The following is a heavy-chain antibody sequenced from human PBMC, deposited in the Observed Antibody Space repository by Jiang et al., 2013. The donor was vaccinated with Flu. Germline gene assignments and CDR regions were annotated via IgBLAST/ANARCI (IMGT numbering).Heavy chain of an antibody. V-gene: IGHV5-10-1*01. CDR3: ARHVNSYGDYYYGMDV. D-gene: IGHD5-18*01. CDR1: GYSFTSYW. J-gene: IGHJ6*02. Sequence: GAEVKKPGESLRISCKGSGYSFTSYWISWVRQMPGKGLEWMGRIDPSDSYTNYSPSFQGHVTISADKSISTAYLQWSSLKASDTAMYYCARHVNSYGDYYYGMDVWGQGTTVTVSS. CDR2: IDPSDSYT.